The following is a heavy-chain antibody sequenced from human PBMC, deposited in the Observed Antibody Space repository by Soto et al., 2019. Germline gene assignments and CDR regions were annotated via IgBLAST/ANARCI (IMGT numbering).Heavy chain of an antibody. J-gene: IGHJ6*02. CDR2: TRNKADSYTT. CDR3: TRVGGPSGWQYGMHV. D-gene: IGHD6-19*01. V-gene: IGHV3-72*01. CDR1: GFTFSDYY. Sequence: HPGGSLRLSCAASGFTFSDYYMDWVRQAPGKGLEWVGRTRNKADSYTTEYAASVKGRFSISRDESKNSLYLQINSLKTEETAVYYCTRVGGPSGWQYGMHVWRQGTTVTVAS.